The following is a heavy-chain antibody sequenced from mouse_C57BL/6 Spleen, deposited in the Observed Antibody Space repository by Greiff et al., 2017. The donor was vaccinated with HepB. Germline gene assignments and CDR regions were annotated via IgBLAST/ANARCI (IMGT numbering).Heavy chain of an antibody. Sequence: QVQLQQSGAELVMPGASVKLSCKASGYTFTSYWMHWVKQRPGQGLEWIGEIDPSDSYTNYNQKFKGKSTLTVDKSSSTAYMQLSSLTSEDSAVYYCARIYDGLYFDYWGQGTTLTVSS. J-gene: IGHJ2*01. CDR2: IDPSDSYT. D-gene: IGHD2-3*01. CDR3: ARIYDGLYFDY. CDR1: GYTFTSYW. V-gene: IGHV1-69*01.